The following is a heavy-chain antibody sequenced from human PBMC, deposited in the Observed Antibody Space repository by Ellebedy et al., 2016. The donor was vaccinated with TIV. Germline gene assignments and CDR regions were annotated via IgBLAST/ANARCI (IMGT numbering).Heavy chain of an antibody. J-gene: IGHJ2*01. Sequence: SETLSLTCTVSGGSISGSSYYWGWIRQPPGKGLEWIGNIFDTGSTYYNPSLKSRVIISVDTSKNQFSLKLSSVTAADTAVYYCARSLMIFSFDKCYFDFWGRGTLVTVSS. CDR2: IFDTGST. V-gene: IGHV4-39*01. D-gene: IGHD3/OR15-3a*01. CDR3: ARSLMIFSFDKCYFDF. CDR1: GGSISGSSYY.